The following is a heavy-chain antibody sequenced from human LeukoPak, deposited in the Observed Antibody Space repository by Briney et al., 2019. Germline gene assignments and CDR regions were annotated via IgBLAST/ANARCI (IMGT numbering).Heavy chain of an antibody. CDR2: ISGSGGST. CDR1: GFTFSSYA. CDR3: AKDLVSRVAVAGHYYFDY. Sequence: SGGSLRLSRAASGFTFSSYAMSWVRQAPGKGLEWVSAISGSGGSTYYADSVKGRFTISRDNSKNTLYLQMNSLRAEDTAVYYCAKDLVSRVAVAGHYYFDYWGQGTLVTVSS. V-gene: IGHV3-23*01. J-gene: IGHJ4*02. D-gene: IGHD6-19*01.